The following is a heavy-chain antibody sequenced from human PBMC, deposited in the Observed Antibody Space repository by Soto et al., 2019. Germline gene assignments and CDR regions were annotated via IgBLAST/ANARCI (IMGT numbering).Heavy chain of an antibody. CDR1: GGSISSYY. D-gene: IGHD3-10*01. CDR2: IYYSGST. Sequence: PSETLSLTCTVSGGSISSYYWSWIRQHPGKGLEWIGYIYYSGSTYYNPSLKSRVTISVDTSKNQFSLKLSSVTAADTAVYYCARGGGLGLAGTMVRPHPDYWGQGTLVTVSS. CDR3: ARGGGLGLAGTMVRPHPDY. J-gene: IGHJ4*02. V-gene: IGHV4-59*06.